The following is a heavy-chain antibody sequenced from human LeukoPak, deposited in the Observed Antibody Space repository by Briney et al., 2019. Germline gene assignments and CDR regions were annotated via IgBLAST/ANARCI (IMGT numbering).Heavy chain of an antibody. CDR1: GYSFTMYG. D-gene: IGHD3-10*01. J-gene: IGHJ5*02. V-gene: IGHV1-18*01. CDR2: ISGFNAYT. Sequence: ASVKVSCKASGYSFTMYGISWVRQAPGQGLEWMGWISGFNAYTNYAQKLQGRVTMTTDTSTSTAYMEVRGLRSDDTAVYYCARDHWSHYYGSGGENYFDPWGQGTLVTVPS. CDR3: ARDHWSHYYGSGGENYFDP.